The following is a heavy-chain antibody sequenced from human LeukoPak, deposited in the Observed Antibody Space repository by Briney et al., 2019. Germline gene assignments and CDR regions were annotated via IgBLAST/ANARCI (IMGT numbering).Heavy chain of an antibody. CDR3: ARALGYCSGGSCTRGYNWFDP. Sequence: SETLSLTCTVSGGSISSYYWSWIRQPPGKGLEWIGYIYYSGSTNYNPSLKSRVTISVDTSMNQFSLKLSFVTTADTAVYYCARALGYCSGGSCTRGYNWFDPWGQGTLVTVPS. V-gene: IGHV4-59*08. D-gene: IGHD2-15*01. CDR2: IYYSGST. J-gene: IGHJ5*02. CDR1: GGSISSYY.